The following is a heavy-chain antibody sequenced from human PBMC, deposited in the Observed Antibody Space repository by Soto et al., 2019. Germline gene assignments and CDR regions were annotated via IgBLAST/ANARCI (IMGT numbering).Heavy chain of an antibody. D-gene: IGHD4-17*01. CDR3: ARAASSAVRLFES. J-gene: IGHJ4*02. V-gene: IGHV1-18*01. Sequence: QVQLVQSGAEVKKPGASVKVSCKASGYTFTSSGISWVRQAPGQGLEWMGRISGYNGNTNYAQKFEGRVPMTADTSTSKVYMEMKTPRSNVTAVYFCARAASSAVRLFESWGQGTLVNVSS. CDR2: ISGYNGNT. CDR1: GYTFTSSG.